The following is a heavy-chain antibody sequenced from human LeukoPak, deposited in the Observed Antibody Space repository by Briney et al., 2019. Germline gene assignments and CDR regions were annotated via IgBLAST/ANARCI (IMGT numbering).Heavy chain of an antibody. CDR2: IYFSGSL. D-gene: IGHD1/OR15-1a*01. CDR1: GASIRSGDHY. Sequence: SQTLSLTCNVSGASIRSGDHYWSWLRQPPGKGLEWIGYIYFSGSLYYSPSLKGRLTISVDTSKNQFSLKLSSVTAADTAVYYCARSRGTYTSFDYWGQGTLVTVSS. CDR3: ARSRGTYTSFDY. V-gene: IGHV4-30-4*01. J-gene: IGHJ4*02.